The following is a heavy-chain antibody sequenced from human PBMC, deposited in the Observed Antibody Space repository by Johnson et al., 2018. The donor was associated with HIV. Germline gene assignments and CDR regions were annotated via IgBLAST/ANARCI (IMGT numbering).Heavy chain of an antibody. CDR1: GFTFSSYG. V-gene: IGHV3-30*03. D-gene: IGHD3-9*01. J-gene: IGHJ3*02. CDR2: ISYDGSNK. Sequence: VQLVESGGGVVQPGRSLRLSCAASGFTFSSYGMHWVRQAPGKGLEWVAVISYDGSNKYYADSVKGRLTISRDNSKNTLYLQMSGLRVEDTAVYYCMTDILTGYYNPDGFDIWGQGTMVTVS. CDR3: MTDILTGYYNPDGFDI.